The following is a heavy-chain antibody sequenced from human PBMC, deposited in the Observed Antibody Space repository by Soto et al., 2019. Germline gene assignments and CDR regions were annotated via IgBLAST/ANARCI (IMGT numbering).Heavy chain of an antibody. J-gene: IGHJ4*02. D-gene: IGHD3-10*01. CDR1: GGSFSGYY. CDR3: ARFGYYYGSGSYIFDY. Sequence: SETLSLTCAVYGGSFSGYYWSWIRQPPGKGLEWIGEINHSGSTNYNPSLKSRVTISVDTSKNRFSLKLSSVTAADTAVYYCARFGYYYGSGSYIFDYWGQGTLVTVSS. V-gene: IGHV4-34*01. CDR2: INHSGST.